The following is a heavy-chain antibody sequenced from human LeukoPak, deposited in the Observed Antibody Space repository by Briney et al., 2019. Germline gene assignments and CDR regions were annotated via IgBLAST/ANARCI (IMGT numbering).Heavy chain of an antibody. V-gene: IGHV6-1*01. CDR3: ARERLHDYSRTLDY. CDR2: TYYRSKYYF. J-gene: IGHJ4*02. CDR1: GDGVSTNSAA. D-gene: IGHD4-11*01. Sequence: SQTLSLTCAISGDGVSTNSAAWNWIRQSPSRGLEWLGRTYYRSKYYFDYAVSMKSRITINPDTSKDQFSLQLSSVTPEDTAVYYCARERLHDYSRTLDYWGQGTLVTVSS.